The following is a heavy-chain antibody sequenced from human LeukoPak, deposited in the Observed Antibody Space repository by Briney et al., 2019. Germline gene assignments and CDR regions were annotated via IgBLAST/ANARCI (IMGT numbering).Heavy chain of an antibody. Sequence: GGSLRLSCAAAGFTFSSYGMSWVRQAPGEGLEWVSAISGSGGSTYYADSVKGRFTISRDNSKNTLFLQMGSLRAEDMAVYYCARGGGRNTTMVWAFDYWGQGTLVTVSS. CDR2: ISGSGGST. CDR1: GFTFSSYG. J-gene: IGHJ4*02. D-gene: IGHD5-18*01. V-gene: IGHV3-23*01. CDR3: ARGGGRNTTMVWAFDY.